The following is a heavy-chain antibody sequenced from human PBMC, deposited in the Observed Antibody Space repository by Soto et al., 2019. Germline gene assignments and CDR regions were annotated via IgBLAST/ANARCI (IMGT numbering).Heavy chain of an antibody. CDR2: IIPILGIA. CDR1: GGTCSSYT. D-gene: IGHD5-12*01. Sequence: QVQLVQSGAEVKKPGSSVKVSCKASGGTCSSYTISWVRQAPGQGLEWLGRIIPILGIANYAQQFQGRVTITADKSTSTAYMELSSLRSEDTAVYYCARSGKSGYDLLGDYGMDVWGQGTTVTVSS. CDR3: ARSGKSGYDLLGDYGMDV. J-gene: IGHJ6*02. V-gene: IGHV1-69*02.